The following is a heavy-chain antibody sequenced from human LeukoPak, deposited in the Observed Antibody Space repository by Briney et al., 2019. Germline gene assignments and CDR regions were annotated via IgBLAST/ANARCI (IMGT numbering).Heavy chain of an antibody. Sequence: ASVKVSCKASGYTFTSYGISWVRQAPGQGLEWMGWISAYNGNTNYAQKLQGRVTMTTDTSTSTAYMELRSLRSDDTAVYYCARDPSDSSGYYYVGVDYWAREPWSPSPQ. CDR3: ARDPSDSSGYYYVGVDY. J-gene: IGHJ4*02. CDR1: GYTFTSYG. D-gene: IGHD3-22*01. V-gene: IGHV1-18*01. CDR2: ISAYNGNT.